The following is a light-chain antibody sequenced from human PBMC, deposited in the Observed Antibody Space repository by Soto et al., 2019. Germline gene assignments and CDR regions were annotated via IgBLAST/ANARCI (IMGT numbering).Light chain of an antibody. CDR2: DVA. J-gene: IGLJ2*01. CDR3: CSYAGTNTFV. CDR1: SSDVGGFND. V-gene: IGLV2-11*01. Sequence: HSALTQPPSVSGSPGQSVTISCAGTSSDVGGFNDVSWYQQHPGTVPKLIIFDVAKRPSGVPSRFSGSKSANTASLTISGLQADDEADYYCCSYAGTNTFVFGGGTKLTVL.